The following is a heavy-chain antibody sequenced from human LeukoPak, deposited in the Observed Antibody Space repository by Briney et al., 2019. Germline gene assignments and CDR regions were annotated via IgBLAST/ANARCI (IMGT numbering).Heavy chain of an antibody. Sequence: GGSLRLSCAASGFTFNYYDMNWVRQAPGRGLEWVSSISSASPYTKYADSVRGRFTISRDNAKNSLYLQMNSLRADDTAVYCCARDDSGIVGASPLGYWGQGTLVAVSS. CDR1: GFTFNYYD. V-gene: IGHV3-21*01. CDR3: ARDDSGIVGASPLGY. J-gene: IGHJ4*02. D-gene: IGHD1-26*01. CDR2: ISSASPYT.